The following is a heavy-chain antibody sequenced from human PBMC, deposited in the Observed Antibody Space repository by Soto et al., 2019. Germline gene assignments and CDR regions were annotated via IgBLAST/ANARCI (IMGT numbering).Heavy chain of an antibody. Sequence: GASVKVSCKASGYTFTSYYMHWVRQAPGQGLEWMGIINPSGGSTSYAQKFQGRVTMTRDTSTSTVYMELSSLRSEDTAVYYCARDSPERSGSYLWFLYWGQGTLVTVSS. CDR1: GYTFTSYY. J-gene: IGHJ4*02. V-gene: IGHV1-46*03. D-gene: IGHD3-10*01. CDR2: INPSGGST. CDR3: ARDSPERSGSYLWFLY.